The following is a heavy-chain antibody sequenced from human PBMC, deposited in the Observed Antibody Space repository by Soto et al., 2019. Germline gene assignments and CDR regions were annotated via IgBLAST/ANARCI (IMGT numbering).Heavy chain of an antibody. J-gene: IGHJ6*02. CDR2: IYWDDDE. CDR3: VRNWRYYGGDYYYGMDA. V-gene: IGHV2-5*02. CDR1: GFSLNTGGVG. Sequence: ITLKESGPTLVKPTQTLTLTCTFSGFSLNTGGVGVGWVRPPRGTAMEWLALIYWDDDERYRPSLRSRLNITKDTINNQVVLTMTNMDPEDTATYYCVRNWRYYGGDYYYGMDAWGQGTTVTVSS. D-gene: IGHD3-10*01.